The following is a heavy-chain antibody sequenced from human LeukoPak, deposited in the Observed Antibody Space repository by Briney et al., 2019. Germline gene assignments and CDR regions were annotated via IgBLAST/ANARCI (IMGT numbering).Heavy chain of an antibody. CDR1: GFTVSSNY. CDR3: AKARGVWFGVSQDY. J-gene: IGHJ4*02. D-gene: IGHD3-10*01. Sequence: GGSLRLSCAASGFTVSSNYMSWVRQAPGKGLGWVSVIYSGGSTYYADSVKGRFTISRDNSKNTLYMQMNSLRAEDTAVYYCAKARGVWFGVSQDYWGQGTLVTVSS. CDR2: IYSGGST. V-gene: IGHV3-53*01.